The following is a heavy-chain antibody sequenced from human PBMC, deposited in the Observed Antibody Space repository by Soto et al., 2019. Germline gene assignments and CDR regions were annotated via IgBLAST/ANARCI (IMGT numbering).Heavy chain of an antibody. Sequence: GWSLRLSCAASGFTFSTYHMDWARQAPGKRLECVSYISWNTGSIGYAYSVKGRFTISRDNAKNHLYLQLNSRRAEDAALYYCAKDSERRSIWNFFYYGMDVGAQGTRVTVSS. J-gene: IGHJ6*02. CDR3: AKDSERRSIWNFFYYGMDV. CDR1: GFTFSTYH. D-gene: IGHD1-1*01. V-gene: IGHV3-9*01. CDR2: ISWNTGSI.